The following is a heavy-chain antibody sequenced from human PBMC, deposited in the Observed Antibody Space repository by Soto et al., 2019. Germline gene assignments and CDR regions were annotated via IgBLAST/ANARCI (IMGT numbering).Heavy chain of an antibody. D-gene: IGHD2-15*01. CDR1: GGSSSAYY. CDR3: ARQKNCWFYGMDV. CDR2: ISHSGAT. J-gene: IGHJ6*02. Sequence: QVQIEQWGAGLLKPSETLSLTCAVYGGSSSAYYWSWIRQPPGKGLEWIGQISHSGATDYNPSHKSRVSISGGPSNNQSSLILTSVTAADTAVYYCARQKNCWFYGMDVWGQGTTVTVSS. V-gene: IGHV4-34*02.